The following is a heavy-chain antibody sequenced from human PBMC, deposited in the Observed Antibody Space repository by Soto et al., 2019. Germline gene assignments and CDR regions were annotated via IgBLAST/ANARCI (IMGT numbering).Heavy chain of an antibody. V-gene: IGHV3-9*01. CDR1: DFPFDDHA. Sequence: EVQLVESGGDLVHPGRPLGSPFEPSDFPFDDHALHWVRRVPGGALEWVSGISWNGKIIGYADSVEGRFTISRDNAKNSLYLQMNSLRPEDTASYFCAKGGPDPFCGGGRCYFGSWGRGTLVTVSS. J-gene: IGHJ4*02. CDR3: AKGGPDPFCGGGRCYFGS. CDR2: ISWNGKII. D-gene: IGHD2-15*01.